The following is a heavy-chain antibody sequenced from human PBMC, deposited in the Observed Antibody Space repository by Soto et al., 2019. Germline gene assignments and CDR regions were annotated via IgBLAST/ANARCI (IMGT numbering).Heavy chain of an antibody. J-gene: IGHJ3*02. CDR3: ASSGITDAFDI. D-gene: IGHD1-26*01. CDR1: GFTFSSYS. Sequence: TGGSLRLSCAASGFTFSSYSMNWVRQAPGKGLEWVSSISSSSSYIYYADSVKGRFTISRDNAKNSLYLQMNSLRAEDTAVYYCASSGITDAFDIWGQGTMVTVSS. V-gene: IGHV3-21*01. CDR2: ISSSSSYI.